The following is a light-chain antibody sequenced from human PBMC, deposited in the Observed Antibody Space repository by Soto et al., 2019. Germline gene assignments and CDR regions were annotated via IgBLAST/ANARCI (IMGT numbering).Light chain of an antibody. V-gene: IGKV3-20*01. Sequence: EIVFTQSPGTLSFSPGERATLSCRASQSVSSSYLAWYQQKPGQAPRLLIYGASSRATGIPDRFSGSGSGTDFTLTISRLEPEDFAVYYCQQYRAFGQGTKVDIK. CDR3: QQYRA. CDR2: GAS. J-gene: IGKJ1*01. CDR1: QSVSSSY.